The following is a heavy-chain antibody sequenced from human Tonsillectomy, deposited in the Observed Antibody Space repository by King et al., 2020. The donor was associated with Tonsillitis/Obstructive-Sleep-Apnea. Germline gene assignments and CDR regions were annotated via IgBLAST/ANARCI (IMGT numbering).Heavy chain of an antibody. J-gene: IGHJ4*02. D-gene: IGHD6-19*01. V-gene: IGHV1-2*02. CDR2: INPHSGDT. Sequence: QLVQSGAEVKKPGASVKVSCKASGYTFTGFYMHWVRQAPGDGLEWMGWINPHSGDTTFAQKFQGRVTMTRDTSITTAYMELSRLTSDDTAVYYCATKDGGGWAAHWGQGTLVTVSS. CDR1: GYTFTGFY. CDR3: ATKDGGGWAAH.